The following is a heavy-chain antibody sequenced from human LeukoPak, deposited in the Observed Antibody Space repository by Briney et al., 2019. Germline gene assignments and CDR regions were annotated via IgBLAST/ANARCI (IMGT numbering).Heavy chain of an antibody. CDR3: ARDIGIYPHVAFDI. CDR2: IYSAGDT. J-gene: IGHJ3*02. Sequence: GGSLRLSCAASGFTFSTYYMSWVRQAPGKGLEWVSVIYSAGDTSYADSVKGRFTISRDNSKNTLYLQMDSLRAEDTAVYYCARDIGIYPHVAFDIWGQGTLVTVSS. V-gene: IGHV3-53*01. CDR1: GFTFSTYY. D-gene: IGHD2/OR15-2a*01.